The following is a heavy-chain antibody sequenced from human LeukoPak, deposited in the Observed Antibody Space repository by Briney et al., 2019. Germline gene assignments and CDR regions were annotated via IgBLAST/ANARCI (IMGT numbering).Heavy chain of an antibody. CDR3: VRAGTAARLGMGFDS. V-gene: IGHV3-21*01. CDR2: ISASDSSSYI. Sequence: GGSLRLSCTASDFSFSAYSMNWVRQAPGKGLEWVSTISASDSSSYIYYADSVKGRFTISRDNAKNSLNLQMNSLRVEDTAVYYCVRAGTAARLGMGFDSWGQGTLVTVSS. D-gene: IGHD6-6*01. J-gene: IGHJ4*02. CDR1: DFSFSAYS.